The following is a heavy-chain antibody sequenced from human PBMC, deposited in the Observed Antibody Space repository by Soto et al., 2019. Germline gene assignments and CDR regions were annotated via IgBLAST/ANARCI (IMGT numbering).Heavy chain of an antibody. Sequence: EVQLLESGGGLVQPGGSLRLSCAASGFTFSSYAMSWVRQAPGKGLEWVSAISGSGGSTYYADSVKGRFTISRDNSKNTLYLQMNSLRDEDTAVYYCAKEAEEAYWGGDCPPYYFDYWGQGTLVTVSS. CDR1: GFTFSSYA. J-gene: IGHJ4*02. D-gene: IGHD2-21*02. CDR2: ISGSGGST. CDR3: AKEAEEAYWGGDCPPYYFDY. V-gene: IGHV3-23*01.